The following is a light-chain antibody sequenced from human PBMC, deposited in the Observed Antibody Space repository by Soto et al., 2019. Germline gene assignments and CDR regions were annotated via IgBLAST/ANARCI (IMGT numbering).Light chain of an antibody. CDR2: EVS. Sequence: QSALTQPASVSGSPGQSITISCTGTSSDVGDYNSVSWYQQHPGKAPKLMIYEVSNRPSGVSNRFSGSKSGNTASLTISGLQAEDEADYYCISYTSRNPDVFGTGTKLTVL. V-gene: IGLV2-14*01. CDR1: SSDVGDYNS. J-gene: IGLJ1*01. CDR3: ISYTSRNPDV.